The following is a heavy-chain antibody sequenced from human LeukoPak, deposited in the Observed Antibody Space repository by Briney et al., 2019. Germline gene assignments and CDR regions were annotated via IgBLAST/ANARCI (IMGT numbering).Heavy chain of an antibody. D-gene: IGHD6-13*01. Sequence: GGSLRLSCAASGFIFSGYAMSWVRQPPGKGLEWVSTIGGSGSSTYYADSVKGRFTISRDNSKNTLYLQMTSLRAGDTAVYYCAKRMGVSWSTNWFDPWGQGTLVTVSS. CDR3: AKRMGVSWSTNWFDP. CDR1: GFIFSGYA. J-gene: IGHJ5*02. CDR2: IGGSGSST. V-gene: IGHV3-23*01.